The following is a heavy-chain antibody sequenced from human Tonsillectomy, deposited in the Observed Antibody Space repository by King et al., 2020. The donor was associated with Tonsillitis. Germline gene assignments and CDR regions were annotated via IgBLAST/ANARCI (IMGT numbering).Heavy chain of an antibody. V-gene: IGHV3-23*01. Sequence: VQLLESGGGLVQPGGSLRLSCAASGFTFSTYAMTWVRQAPGKGLEWVSGITGSGSATYYADSVKGRFTISRDNTKNTQYLQMNSLRAEDTAVYYCAKGTILGVPQGWGTDSWGQGALVTVSS. D-gene: IGHD3-3*01. CDR3: AKGTILGVPQGWGTDS. J-gene: IGHJ4*02. CDR1: GFTFSTYA. CDR2: ITGSGSAT.